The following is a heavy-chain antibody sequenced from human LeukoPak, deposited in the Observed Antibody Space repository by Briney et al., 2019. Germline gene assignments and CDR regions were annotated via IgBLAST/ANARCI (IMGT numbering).Heavy chain of an antibody. CDR2: IYYSGST. CDR3: AREIVVVPAAMGWFDP. CDR1: GGSISSSSYY. V-gene: IGHV4-39*02. D-gene: IGHD2-2*01. J-gene: IGHJ5*02. Sequence: SETLSLTCTVSGGSISSSSYYWGWIRQPPEKGLEWIGSIYYSGSTYYNPSLKSRVTISVDTSKNQFSLKLSSVTAADTAVYYCAREIVVVPAAMGWFDPWGQGTLVTVSS.